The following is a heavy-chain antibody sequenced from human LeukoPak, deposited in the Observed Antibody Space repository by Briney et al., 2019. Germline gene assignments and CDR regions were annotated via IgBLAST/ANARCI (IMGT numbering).Heavy chain of an antibody. Sequence: ASVKVSCKASGYTFTGNYMHWVRQAPGQGLEWMGWINPDSGGTNYAQKFQGRVTTTRDTSISTAYMELSRLRSDDTAVYYCSREEGYYESSGYYVWGQGTLVAVSS. CDR1: GYTFTGNY. V-gene: IGHV1-2*02. CDR2: INPDSGGT. J-gene: IGHJ4*02. D-gene: IGHD3-22*01. CDR3: SREEGYYESSGYYV.